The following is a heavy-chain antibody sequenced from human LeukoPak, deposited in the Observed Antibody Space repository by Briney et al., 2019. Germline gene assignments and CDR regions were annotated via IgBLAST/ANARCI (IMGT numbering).Heavy chain of an antibody. D-gene: IGHD6-19*01. V-gene: IGHV4-59*08. J-gene: IGHJ4*02. CDR1: GGSISSYY. Sequence: PSETLSLTCTVSGGSISSYYWSWIRQPPGKGLEWIGYIYYSGSTNYNPSLKSRVTISVDTSKNQFSLKLNSVTAAVTAVYFCARQVVAVAGTGYFDYSGQGTLVTVSS. CDR3: ARQVVAVAGTGYFDY. CDR2: IYYSGST.